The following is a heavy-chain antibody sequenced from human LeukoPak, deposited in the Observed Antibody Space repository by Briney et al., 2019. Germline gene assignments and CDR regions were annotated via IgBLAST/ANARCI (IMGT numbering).Heavy chain of an antibody. CDR2: IYYSGST. CDR1: GGSISSSSYY. Sequence: SETLSLTCTVSGGSISSSSYYWVWIRQPPGKGPEWIGSIYYSGSTYYNPSLKSRVTISVDTSKNQFSLKLSSVTAADTAVYYCARDIKGSCSGGSCYHFDYWGQGTLVTVSS. CDR3: ARDIKGSCSGGSCYHFDY. D-gene: IGHD2-15*01. J-gene: IGHJ4*02. V-gene: IGHV4-39*07.